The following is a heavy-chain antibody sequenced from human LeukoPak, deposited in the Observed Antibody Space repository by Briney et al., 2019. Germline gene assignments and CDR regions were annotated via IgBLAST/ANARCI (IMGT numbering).Heavy chain of an antibody. CDR2: ISADGTNT. CDR3: AREITGSFDS. D-gene: IGHD3-10*01. J-gene: IGHJ4*02. CDR1: GFTFSNYW. Sequence: GGSLRLSCAASGFTFSNYWMHWVRQAPGKGLESVAAISADGTNTYYANSVKGRFAISRDTSRNTLYLQMGSLRAEDMSVYYCAREITGSFDSWGQGTLVTVSS. V-gene: IGHV3-64*01.